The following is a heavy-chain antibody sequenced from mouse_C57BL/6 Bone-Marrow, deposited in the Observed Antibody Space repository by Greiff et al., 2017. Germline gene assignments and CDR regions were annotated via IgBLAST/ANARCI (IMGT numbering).Heavy chain of an antibody. CDR2: IDPSASYT. J-gene: IGHJ4*01. CDR1: GYTFTSYW. D-gene: IGHD1-1*01. CDR3: ARGRAPFITTPLGAMDY. Sequence: QVQLQQPGAELVMPGASVKLSCKASGYTFTSYWMHWVKQRPGQGLEWIGEIDPSASYTNYNQKFKGKSTLTVDKSSSTAYMQLSSLTSEYPAVYYWARGRAPFITTPLGAMDYWGQGTSVTVSS. V-gene: IGHV1-69*01.